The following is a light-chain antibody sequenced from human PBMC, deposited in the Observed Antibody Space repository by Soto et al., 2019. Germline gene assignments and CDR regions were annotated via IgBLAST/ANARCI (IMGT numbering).Light chain of an antibody. J-gene: IGLJ2*01. V-gene: IGLV2-14*01. CDR2: DVS. Sequence: QSVLTQPASVSGSPGQSITISCTGTRSDVGGYNYVSWYQQHPGKAPKLMIYDVSNRPSGVSNRFSGSKSGNTASLTISGLQAEDEAEYYCSSYTSSSTLVFGGGTKLTGL. CDR3: SSYTSSSTLV. CDR1: RSDVGGYNY.